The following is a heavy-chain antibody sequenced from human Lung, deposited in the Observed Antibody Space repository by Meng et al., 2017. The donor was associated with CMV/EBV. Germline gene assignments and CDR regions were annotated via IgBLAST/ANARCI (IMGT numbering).Heavy chain of an antibody. CDR2: MNPSGGST. Sequence: ASXXVSXKASGYTFTSHYMHWVRQAPGQGLEWMGIMNPSGGSTSYAQKFQGRVTMTSDTATSTVYMELSSLRSEDTAVYYCATPRGYSYGPLGHWGQGTVVTVSS. V-gene: IGHV1-46*01. CDR3: ATPRGYSYGPLGH. J-gene: IGHJ4*02. D-gene: IGHD5-18*01. CDR1: GYTFTSHY.